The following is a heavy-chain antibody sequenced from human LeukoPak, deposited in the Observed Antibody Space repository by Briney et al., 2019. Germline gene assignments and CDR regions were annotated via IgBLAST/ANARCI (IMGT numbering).Heavy chain of an antibody. Sequence: GGSLRLSCAASGLTFNTYWMHWVRHAPGKGLVWVSLINSDGSSTSYADSVKGRFTISRDNARNTLYLQMNSLRDEYTAVYYCARDTGHIVDYWGQGTLVTVS. CDR2: INSDGSST. V-gene: IGHV3-74*01. CDR3: ARDTGHIVDY. CDR1: GLTFNTYW. D-gene: IGHD1-14*01. J-gene: IGHJ4*02.